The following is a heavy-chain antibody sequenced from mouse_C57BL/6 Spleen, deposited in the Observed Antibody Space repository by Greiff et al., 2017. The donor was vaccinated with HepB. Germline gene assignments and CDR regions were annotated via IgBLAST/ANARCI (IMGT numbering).Heavy chain of an antibody. J-gene: IGHJ4*01. Sequence: QVQLQQPGAELVKPGASVKLSCKASGYTFTSYWMQWVKQRPGQGLEWIGEIDPSDSYTNYNQKFKGKATLTVDTSSSTAYMQLSSLTSEDSAVYYWARRGVYYGSRHYYAMDYWGQGTSVTVSS. CDR3: ARRGVYYGSRHYYAMDY. CDR2: IDPSDSYT. CDR1: GYTFTSYW. V-gene: IGHV1-50*01. D-gene: IGHD1-1*01.